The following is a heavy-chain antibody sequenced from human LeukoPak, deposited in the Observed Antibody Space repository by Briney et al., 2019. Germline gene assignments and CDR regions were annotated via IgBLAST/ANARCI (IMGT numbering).Heavy chain of an antibody. D-gene: IGHD2-15*01. CDR3: ARDKRRYCSGGSCYPIDY. Sequence: PGGSLRLSCAASGFTFSSYAMHWVRQAPGKGLEWVAVISYDGSNKYYADSVKGRFTISRDNSKNTLYLQMNSLRPEDTAVYYCARDKRRYCSGGSCYPIDYWGQGTLVTVSS. CDR2: ISYDGSNK. V-gene: IGHV3-30*04. J-gene: IGHJ4*02. CDR1: GFTFSSYA.